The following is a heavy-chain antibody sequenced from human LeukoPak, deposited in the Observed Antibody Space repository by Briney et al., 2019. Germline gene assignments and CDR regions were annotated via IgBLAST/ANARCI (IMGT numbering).Heavy chain of an antibody. CDR2: INPNSGGT. CDR1: GYTFTGYY. D-gene: IGHD5-12*01. J-gene: IGHJ6*02. CDR3: ARGGVATARAYYYGMDV. Sequence: ASVKVSCKASGYTFTGYYMHWVRQAPGQGLEWMGWINPNSGGTNYAQKFQGWVTMTRDTSISTAYMELSRLRSDDTAVYYCARGGVATARAYYYGMDVWGQGTTVTVSS. V-gene: IGHV1-2*04.